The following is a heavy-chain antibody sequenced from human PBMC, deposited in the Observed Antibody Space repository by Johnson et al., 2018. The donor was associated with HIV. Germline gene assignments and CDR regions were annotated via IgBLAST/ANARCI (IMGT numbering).Heavy chain of an antibody. J-gene: IGHJ3*02. Sequence: QVQLVESGGGVVQPGRSLRLSCAASGFTFRSYAMHWVRQAPGRGLEWVAVISYDGNNKYYADSVKGRFTISRDNSKNTLYLQMNSLRAEDTALYYCAKTYYDFWSGYFGAFDIWGQGTMVTVSS. V-gene: IGHV3-30*18. CDR2: ISYDGNNK. D-gene: IGHD3-3*01. CDR1: GFTFRSYA. CDR3: AKTYYDFWSGYFGAFDI.